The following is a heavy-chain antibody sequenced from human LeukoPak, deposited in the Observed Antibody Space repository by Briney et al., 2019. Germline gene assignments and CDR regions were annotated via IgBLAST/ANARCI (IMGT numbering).Heavy chain of an antibody. D-gene: IGHD3-10*01. J-gene: IGHJ4*02. Sequence: KTSETLSLTCAVHGGSLSGHYWSWIRQPPGKGLEWIGEINHSGSTNYNPSLKSRVTISVDTSKNQFSLKLSSVTAADTAVYYCARDSLGSGSLSPDYWGQGTLVTVSS. V-gene: IGHV4-34*01. CDR1: GGSLSGHY. CDR2: INHSGST. CDR3: ARDSLGSGSLSPDY.